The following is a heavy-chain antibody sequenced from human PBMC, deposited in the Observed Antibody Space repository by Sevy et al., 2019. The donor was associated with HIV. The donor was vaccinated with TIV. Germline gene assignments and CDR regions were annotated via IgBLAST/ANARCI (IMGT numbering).Heavy chain of an antibody. V-gene: IGHV4-30-4*01. D-gene: IGHD2-15*01. CDR2: IYYSGST. Sequence: SETLSLTCTVSGGSISSGDYYWSWIRQPPGKGLEWIGYIYYSGSTYYNPSLKSRVTISVDTSKNQFSLKLSSVTAADTAVYYCARKGRGLLYGMDVWGQGTTVTVSS. J-gene: IGHJ6*02. CDR1: GGSISSGDYY. CDR3: ARKGRGLLYGMDV.